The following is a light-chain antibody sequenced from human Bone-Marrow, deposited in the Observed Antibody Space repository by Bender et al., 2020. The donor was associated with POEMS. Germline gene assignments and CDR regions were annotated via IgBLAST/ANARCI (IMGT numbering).Light chain of an antibody. CDR3: SSFAGSNTYV. Sequence: QSALTQPASVSGSPGQSITISCTGTSNDVGSYDLVSWYQQYPGKAPKLIIFEPNERPSGVPHRFSGSKSVNTASLTISGLQDEDEADYYCSSFAGSNTYVFGSGTKVTVL. CDR2: EPN. CDR1: SNDVGSYDL. J-gene: IGLJ1*01. V-gene: IGLV2-14*02.